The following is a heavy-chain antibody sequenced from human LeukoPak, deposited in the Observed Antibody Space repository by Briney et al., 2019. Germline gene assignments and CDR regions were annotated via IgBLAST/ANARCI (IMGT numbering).Heavy chain of an antibody. J-gene: IGHJ2*01. CDR1: GGPIRDYY. CDR2: VYYSGST. V-gene: IGHV4-59*01. CDR3: ARADFGDYEWYFDV. D-gene: IGHD4-17*01. Sequence: PSETLSLTCTVSGGPIRDYYWSWIRQASGKGLEWIGSVYYSGSTIYNPSLKSRVTISMDTSKKHFSLQLTSVTAAETAVYYCARADFGDYEWYFDVWGRGTLVTVP.